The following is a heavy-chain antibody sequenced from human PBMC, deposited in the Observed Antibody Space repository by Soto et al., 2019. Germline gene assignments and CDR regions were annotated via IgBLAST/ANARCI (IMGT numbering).Heavy chain of an antibody. J-gene: IGHJ6*03. Sequence: QVQLLQSGAEVKKPGASVKVSCKASGYTFTNYGITWVRQAPGQGLEWRGWISAYNGCTHYTQRLQVRVTMTTDMPPTTAYMELRGLRSDDTAVYYYARVRQLVGYFYYYMDVWGKGTTVTVSS. D-gene: IGHD6-6*01. CDR1: GYTFTNYG. CDR2: ISAYNGCT. V-gene: IGHV1-18*01. CDR3: ARVRQLVGYFYYYMDV.